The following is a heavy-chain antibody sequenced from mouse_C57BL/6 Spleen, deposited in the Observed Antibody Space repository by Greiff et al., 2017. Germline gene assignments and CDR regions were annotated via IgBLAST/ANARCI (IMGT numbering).Heavy chain of an antibody. J-gene: IGHJ2*01. D-gene: IGHD2-4*01. CDR2: IHPNSGST. V-gene: IGHV1-64*01. Sequence: VQLQQPGAELVKPGASVKLSCKASGYTFTSYWMHWVKQRPGQGLEWIGMIHPNSGSTNYNEKFKSKATLTVDKSSSTAYMQLSSLTSEDSAVYYFAIPYDYDHYLDYWGQGTTLTVSS. CDR3: AIPYDYDHYLDY. CDR1: GYTFTSYW.